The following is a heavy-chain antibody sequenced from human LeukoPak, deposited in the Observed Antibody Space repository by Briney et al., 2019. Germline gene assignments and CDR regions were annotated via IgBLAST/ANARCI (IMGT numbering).Heavy chain of an antibody. CDR3: ASTYCSGGSCVDY. Sequence: SETLSLTCTVSGGSISSYYWSWIRQPPGKGLEWIGYIYYSGSTNYNPSLKSRVTISVDKSKNQFSLKLSSVTAADTAVYYCASTYCSGGSCVDYWGQGTLVTVSS. CDR1: GGSISSYY. V-gene: IGHV4-59*12. CDR2: IYYSGST. D-gene: IGHD2-15*01. J-gene: IGHJ4*02.